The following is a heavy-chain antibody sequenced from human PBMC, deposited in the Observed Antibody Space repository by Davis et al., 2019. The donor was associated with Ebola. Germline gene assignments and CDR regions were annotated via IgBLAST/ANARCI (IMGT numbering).Heavy chain of an antibody. CDR1: GFTFSSYG. D-gene: IGHD3-22*01. Sequence: GESLKISCAASGFTFSSYGMHWVRQAPGKGLEWVAVIWYDGSNKYYADSVKGRFTISRDNSKNTLYLQMNSLRAEDTAVYYCARVGNYYDSSGYYFLYYGMDVWGQGTTVTVSS. CDR2: IWYDGSNK. CDR3: ARVGNYYDSSGYYFLYYGMDV. J-gene: IGHJ6*02. V-gene: IGHV3-33*01.